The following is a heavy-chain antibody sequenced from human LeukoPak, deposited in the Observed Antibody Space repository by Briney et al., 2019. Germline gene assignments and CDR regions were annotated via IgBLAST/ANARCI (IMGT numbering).Heavy chain of an antibody. CDR2: ISDSGRST. CDR1: GITLSNYG. CDR3: AKRGVVIRVILVGFHKEAYYFDS. D-gene: IGHD2-15*01. Sequence: GGSLRPSCAVSGITLSNYGMSWVRQAPGKGLEWVAGISDSGRSTNYADSVKGRFTISRDNPKNTLYLQMNSLRAEETAVDFCAKRGVVIRVILVGFHKEAYYFDSWGQGALVTVSS. V-gene: IGHV3-23*01. J-gene: IGHJ4*02.